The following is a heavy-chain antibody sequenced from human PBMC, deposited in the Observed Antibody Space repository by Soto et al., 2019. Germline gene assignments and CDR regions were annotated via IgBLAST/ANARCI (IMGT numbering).Heavy chain of an antibody. CDR3: VRIRYQLPSSVLWLDP. J-gene: IGHJ5*02. D-gene: IGHD3-16*01. CDR2: INHVGGT. CDR1: GGFLSESY. V-gene: IGHV4-34*01. Sequence: SETLSLTCAVYGGFLSESYWTWIRQPPGKGLGWIGEINHVGGTNYNPTLKSRVTMSVDTSQNQFSLRLISVTAADTAMYFCVRIRYQLPSSVLWLDPWGQGTPVTVPQ.